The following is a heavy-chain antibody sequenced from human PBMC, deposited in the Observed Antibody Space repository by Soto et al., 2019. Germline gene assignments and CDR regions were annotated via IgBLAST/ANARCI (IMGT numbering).Heavy chain of an antibody. CDR1: GFAFDDYA. D-gene: IGHD1-26*01. Sequence: GGSLRLSCAASGFAFDDYAMHWVRQAPGKGLEWVSGISWNSGSIGYADSVKGRLTISRDNAKNSLYLQMNSLRPEDTALYYCATSSDWGQGTLVTVSS. J-gene: IGHJ4*02. V-gene: IGHV3-9*01. CDR2: ISWNSGSI. CDR3: ATSSD.